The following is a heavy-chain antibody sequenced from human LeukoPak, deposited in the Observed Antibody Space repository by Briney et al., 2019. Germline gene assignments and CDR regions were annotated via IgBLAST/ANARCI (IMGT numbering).Heavy chain of an antibody. CDR2: ISYDGSKK. CDR1: GFTFSSYG. V-gene: IGHV3-30*18. CDR3: AKAGPERSVDY. Sequence: PGGSLRLSCAASGFTFSSYGMHWVRQAPGKGLEWVAVISYDGSKKYYIDPVKGRFTISRDNSKNTLYLQMNSLRAEDTAVYYCAKAGPERSVDYWGQGTLVTVSS. D-gene: IGHD1-14*01. J-gene: IGHJ4*02.